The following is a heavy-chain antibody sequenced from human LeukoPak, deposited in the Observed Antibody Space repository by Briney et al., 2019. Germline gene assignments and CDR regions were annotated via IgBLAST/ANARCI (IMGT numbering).Heavy chain of an antibody. Sequence: GGSLRLSCAASGFTFSSYSMNWVRQAPGKGLEWVSSISSSSSHIYYADSVKGRFNISRDNAKNSLYLQMNSLIAEDTAVYYCARGRGLPGPLDYWGQGTLVTVSS. J-gene: IGHJ4*02. D-gene: IGHD3-10*01. CDR1: GFTFSSYS. CDR2: ISSSSSHI. V-gene: IGHV3-21*01. CDR3: ARGRGLPGPLDY.